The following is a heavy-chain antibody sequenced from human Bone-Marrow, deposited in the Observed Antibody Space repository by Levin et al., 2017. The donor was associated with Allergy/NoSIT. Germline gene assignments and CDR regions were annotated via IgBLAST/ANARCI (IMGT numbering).Heavy chain of an antibody. CDR2: MNPNSGNT. CDR1: GYTFTSYD. J-gene: IGHJ6*03. D-gene: IGHD5-12*01. V-gene: IGHV1-8*01. CDR3: ARRLTVRGYSGYDRRNYMDV. Sequence: GASVKVSCKASGYTFTSYDINWVRQATGQGLEWMGWMNPNSGNTGYAQKFQGRVTMTRNTSISTAYMELSSLRSEDTAVYYCARRLTVRGYSGYDRRNYMDVWGKGTTVTVSS.